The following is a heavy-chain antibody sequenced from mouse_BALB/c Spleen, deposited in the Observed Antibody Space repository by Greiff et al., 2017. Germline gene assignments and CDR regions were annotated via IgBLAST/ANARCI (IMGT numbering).Heavy chain of an antibody. CDR3: AGDYYGSRDY. CDR1: GFTFSSFG. V-gene: IGHV5-17*02. Sequence: EVMLVESGGGLVQPGGSRKLSCAASGFTFSSFGMHWVRQAPEKGLEWVAYISSGSSTIYYADTVKGRSTMSRDNPKNTLFLQMTSLRSEDTAMYDCAGDYYGSRDYWGQGTSVTVSS. CDR2: ISSGSSTI. J-gene: IGHJ4*01. D-gene: IGHD1-1*01.